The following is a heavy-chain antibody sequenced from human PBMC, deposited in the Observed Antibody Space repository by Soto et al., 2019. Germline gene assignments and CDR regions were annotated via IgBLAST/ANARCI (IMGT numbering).Heavy chain of an antibody. J-gene: IGHJ6*04. Sequence: GESVKISYKGSGYSVTSYLIGWVRQMSGKGLEWMGIIYPGDSDTRYSPSFQGQVTISADKSISTAYLQWSSLKASDTAMYYCARRYCSGGSCWEDVWGKGTTVTVSS. D-gene: IGHD2-15*01. CDR2: IYPGDSDT. V-gene: IGHV5-51*01. CDR3: ARRYCSGGSCWEDV. CDR1: GYSVTSYL.